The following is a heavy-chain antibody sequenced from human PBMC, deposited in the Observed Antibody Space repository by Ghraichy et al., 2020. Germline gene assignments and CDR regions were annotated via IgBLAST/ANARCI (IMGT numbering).Heavy chain of an antibody. CDR1: GFTFSSYS. CDR2: IISSSSYI. Sequence: GGSLRLSCAASGFTFSSYSMNWVRQAPGKGLEWVSSIISSSSYIYYADSVKGRFTISRDNAKNSLYLQMNSLRAEDTAVYYCARAPPESSWYVGYYYYYYMDVWGKGTTVTVSS. V-gene: IGHV3-21*01. D-gene: IGHD6-13*01. CDR3: ARAPPESSWYVGYYYYYYMDV. J-gene: IGHJ6*03.